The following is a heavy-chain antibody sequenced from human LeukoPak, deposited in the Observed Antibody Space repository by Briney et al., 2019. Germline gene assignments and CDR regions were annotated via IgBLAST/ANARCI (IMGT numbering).Heavy chain of an antibody. V-gene: IGHV3-23*01. D-gene: IGHD5-18*01. CDR1: GFTFSSYA. CDR3: AKVRDLDTVLGRFDN. J-gene: IGHJ5*02. CDR2: ISGNGGRT. Sequence: GGSLRLSCAASGFTFSSYAMSWVRQAPGKGLEWVAVISGNGGRTYYADSVKGRFTISRDNSKNTLYLQMNSLRAEDTAVYYCAKVRDLDTVLGRFDNWGQGTLVTVSS.